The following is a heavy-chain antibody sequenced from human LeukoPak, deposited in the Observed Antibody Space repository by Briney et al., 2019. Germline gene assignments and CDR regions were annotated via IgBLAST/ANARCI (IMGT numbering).Heavy chain of an antibody. CDR3: AHSSDDSSGWLWLGNAFDI. V-gene: IGHV2-5*01. CDR1: GFSLSTSGVG. D-gene: IGHD6-19*01. J-gene: IGHJ3*02. CDR2: IYWNDDK. Sequence: SGPTLVNPTQTLTLTCTFSGFSLSTSGVGVGWIRQPPGKALEWLALIYWNDDKRYSLSLKSRLTITKDTSKNQVVLTMTNMDPVDTATYYCAHSSDDSSGWLWLGNAFDIWGQGTMVTVSS.